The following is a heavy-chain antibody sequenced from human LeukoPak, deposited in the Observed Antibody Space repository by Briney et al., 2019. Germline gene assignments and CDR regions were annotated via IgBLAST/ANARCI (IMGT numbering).Heavy chain of an antibody. Sequence: SETLSLTCTVSGGCISSYYWSWIRQPPGKRLEWIGHIYYSGSTNYNPSLKSRVTISVDTSKNQFSLKRSSVTAADTAVYYCASRSSIWSGYQDTLYYFDSWGQGTLVTVSS. J-gene: IGHJ4*02. CDR1: GGCISSYY. V-gene: IGHV4-59*01. CDR3: ASRSSIWSGYQDTLYYFDS. CDR2: IYYSGST. D-gene: IGHD3-3*01.